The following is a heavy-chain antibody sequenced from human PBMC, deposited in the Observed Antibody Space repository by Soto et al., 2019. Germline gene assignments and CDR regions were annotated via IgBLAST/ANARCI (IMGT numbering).Heavy chain of an antibody. V-gene: IGHV4-59*08. CDR2: IHYSGSA. Sequence: QVQLQESGPGLVKPSETLSLTCTVSGGSISSYYWSWIRQSPGKGLEWIGCIHYSGSANYNPSLKGRLTTSVDTSKNQFSLRLSSVTAADTAVYYCARHGAPPPSDFDYWGQGTLVTVSS. J-gene: IGHJ4*02. CDR1: GGSISSYY. CDR3: ARHGAPPPSDFDY. D-gene: IGHD3-16*01.